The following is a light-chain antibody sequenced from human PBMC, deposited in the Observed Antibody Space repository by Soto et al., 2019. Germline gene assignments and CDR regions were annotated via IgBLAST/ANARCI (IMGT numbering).Light chain of an antibody. CDR2: GAS. CDR3: QQYGSSPWT. Sequence: EIVLTQSPGTLSLSPGERATLSCRASRSVSSNYLAWFQQKPGQAPRLLMFGASSRATGIPDRFSGSGSGTDFSLIISRLEPEDFAVYYCQQYGSSPWTFGQGTKVDIK. J-gene: IGKJ1*01. V-gene: IGKV3-20*01. CDR1: RSVSSNY.